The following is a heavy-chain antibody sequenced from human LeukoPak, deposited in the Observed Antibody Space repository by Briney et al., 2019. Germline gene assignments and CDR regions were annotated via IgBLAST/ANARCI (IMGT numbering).Heavy chain of an antibody. CDR3: ASQPVLLWFGESIPFGY. J-gene: IGHJ4*02. D-gene: IGHD3-10*01. V-gene: IGHV4-39*01. CDR1: GGPISSSSYY. Sequence: SETLSLTCTVSGGPISSSSYYWGWIRQPPGKGLEWIGSIYYSGSTYYNPSLKSRVTISVDTSKNQFSLKLSSVTAADTAVYYCASQPVLLWFGESIPFGYWGQGTLVTVSS. CDR2: IYYSGST.